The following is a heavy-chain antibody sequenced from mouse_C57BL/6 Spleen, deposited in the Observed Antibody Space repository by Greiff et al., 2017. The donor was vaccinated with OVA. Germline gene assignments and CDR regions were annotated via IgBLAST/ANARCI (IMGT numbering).Heavy chain of an antibody. Sequence: QVQLQQPGTELVKPGASVKLSCTASGYTFTSYWMHWVKQRPGQGLEWIGHINPSNGGTNYNEKFKSKATLTVDKSSSTAYMQLSSLTCKDSAVYYGAGWGKRRLHAMDYWGQGTSVTVSS. CDR2: INPSNGGT. CDR1: GYTFTSYW. D-gene: IGHD3-2*02. CDR3: AGWGKRRLHAMDY. V-gene: IGHV1-53*01. J-gene: IGHJ4*01.